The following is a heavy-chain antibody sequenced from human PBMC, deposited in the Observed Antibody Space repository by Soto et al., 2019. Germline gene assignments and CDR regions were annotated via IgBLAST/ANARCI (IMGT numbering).Heavy chain of an antibody. D-gene: IGHD1-26*01. CDR1: GGSVSSGSYY. CDR3: ARDSRGSYGTYYFDY. Sequence: SETLSLTCTVSGGSVSSGSYYWSWIRQPPGKGLEWIGYIYYSGSTNYNPSLKSRVTISVDTSKNQFSLKLSSVTAADTAVYYCARDSRGSYGTYYFDYWGQGTLVTVSS. J-gene: IGHJ4*02. V-gene: IGHV4-61*01. CDR2: IYYSGST.